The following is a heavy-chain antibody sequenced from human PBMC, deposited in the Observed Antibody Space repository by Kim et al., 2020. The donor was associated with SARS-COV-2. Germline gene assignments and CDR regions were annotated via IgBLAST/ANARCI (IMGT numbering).Heavy chain of an antibody. CDR1: GGSISSYY. D-gene: IGHD3-3*01. CDR2: IYYSGST. Sequence: SETLSLTCTVSGGSISSYYWSWIRQPPGKGLEWIGYIYYSGSTNYNPSLKSRVTISVDTSKNQFSLKLSSVTAADTAVYYCAAKYYDFWSGYYTLGSSYYYYMDVWGEGTTVTVSS. V-gene: IGHV4-59*01. J-gene: IGHJ6*03. CDR3: AAKYYDFWSGYYTLGSSYYYYMDV.